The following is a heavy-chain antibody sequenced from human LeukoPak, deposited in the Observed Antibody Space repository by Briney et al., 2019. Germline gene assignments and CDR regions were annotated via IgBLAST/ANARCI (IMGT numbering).Heavy chain of an antibody. CDR3: AREWFGELLGMDY. V-gene: IGHV3-7*01. CDR2: IKQDGSEK. CDR1: GFTFSSYW. D-gene: IGHD3-10*01. J-gene: IGHJ4*02. Sequence: PGGFLRLSCAASGFTFSSYWMSWVRQAPGKGLEWVANIKQDGSEKYYVDSVKGRFTISRDNAKNSLYLQMNSLRAEDTAVYYCAREWFGELLGMDYWGQGTLVTVSS.